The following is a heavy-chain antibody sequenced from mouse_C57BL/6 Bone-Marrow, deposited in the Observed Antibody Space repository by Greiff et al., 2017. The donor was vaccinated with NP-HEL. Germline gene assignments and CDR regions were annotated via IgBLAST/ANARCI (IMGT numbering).Heavy chain of an antibody. J-gene: IGHJ3*01. CDR1: GFTFSSYA. Sequence: EVKLVESGEGLVKPGGSLKLSCAASGFTFSSYAMSWVRQTPEKRLEWVAYISSGGDYIYYADTVKGRFTISSDNARNTLYLQRSRLKSEDTAMYYCTRGQSGTAWFAYWGKGTLVTVSA. D-gene: IGHD3-2*02. CDR3: TRGQSGTAWFAY. CDR2: ISSGGDYI. V-gene: IGHV5-9-1*02.